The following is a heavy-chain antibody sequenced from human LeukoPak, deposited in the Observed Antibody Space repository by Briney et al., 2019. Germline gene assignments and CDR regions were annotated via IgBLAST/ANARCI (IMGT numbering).Heavy chain of an antibody. CDR3: VGAYPFTYPV. D-gene: IGHD2-2*02. V-gene: IGHV3-48*02. J-gene: IGHJ4*02. CDR2: ISSGSTNI. Sequence: GGSLRLSCAASGFTFSSYSMNWVRQAPGKGLDWVAYISSGSTNISYADSVKGRFTISRDNAKNSLYLQMNSLRDEDTAVYYCVGAYPFTYPVWGQGTLVTVSS. CDR1: GFTFSSYS.